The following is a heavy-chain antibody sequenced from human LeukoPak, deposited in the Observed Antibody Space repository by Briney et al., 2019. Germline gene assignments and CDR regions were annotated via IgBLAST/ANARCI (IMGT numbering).Heavy chain of an antibody. V-gene: IGHV4-34*01. Sequence: SETLSLTCAVYGGSFSGYYWSWIRQPPGKGLEWIGEINHSGSTNYNPSLKSRVTISVDTSKNQFSLKLSSVTAADTAVYYCAREALYCSGGSCLEYWGQGTLVTVSS. CDR2: INHSGST. J-gene: IGHJ4*02. D-gene: IGHD2-15*01. CDR1: GGSFSGYY. CDR3: AREALYCSGGSCLEY.